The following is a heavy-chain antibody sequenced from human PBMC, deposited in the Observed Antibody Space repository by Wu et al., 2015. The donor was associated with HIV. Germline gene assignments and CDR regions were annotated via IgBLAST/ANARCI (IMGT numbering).Heavy chain of an antibody. Sequence: QVQLVQSGAEVKKPGASVKVSCRASGYTFTGYYMHWVRQAPGQGLEWMGWINPNSGGTNYAQRFQGRVTMTRDTSISTAYMELSRLRSDDTALYYCARDYYDSGVYYGGAELVPTPWGHGNPAHRLV. CDR1: GYTFTGYY. CDR2: INPNSGGT. J-gene: IGHJ5*02. D-gene: IGHD3-22*01. V-gene: IGHV1-2*02. CDR3: ARDYYDSGVYYGGAELVPTP.